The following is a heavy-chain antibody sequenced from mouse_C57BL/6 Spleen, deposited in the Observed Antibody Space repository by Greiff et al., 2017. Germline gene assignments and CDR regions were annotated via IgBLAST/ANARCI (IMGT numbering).Heavy chain of an antibody. CDR1: GYTFTGYW. V-gene: IGHV1-9*01. Sequence: VKLQESGAELMKPGASVKLSCKATGYTFTGYWIEWVKQRPGHGLEWIGEILPGSGSTNYNAKFKGKATFTADTSSSTAYMQLSSLTTEDSAIYYCAREGGDTHFDYWGQGTTLTVSS. CDR3: AREGGDTHFDY. J-gene: IGHJ2*01. CDR2: ILPGSGST.